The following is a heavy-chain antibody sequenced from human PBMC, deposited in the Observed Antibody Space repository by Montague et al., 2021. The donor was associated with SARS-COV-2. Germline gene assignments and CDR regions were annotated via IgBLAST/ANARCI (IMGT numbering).Heavy chain of an antibody. Sequence: SQTLSLTCGVSGGSISDNNWWSWVRQSPETGLEWIGEISLGGHTDYNPSLKSRVTISLDKSKNQFSLKLTSVTAADTAVYYCARDIWEPEVRWRGWFDPWGQGILVTVSS. CDR2: ISLGGHT. CDR3: ARDIWEPEVRWRGWFDP. V-gene: IGHV4-4*02. CDR1: GGSISDNNW. D-gene: IGHD1-26*01. J-gene: IGHJ5*02.